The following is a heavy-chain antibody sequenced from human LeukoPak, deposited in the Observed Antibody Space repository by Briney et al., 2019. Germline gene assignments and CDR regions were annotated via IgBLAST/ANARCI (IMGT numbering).Heavy chain of an antibody. CDR1: GGSVSSGSYY. J-gene: IGHJ5*02. V-gene: IGHV4-61*01. Sequence: SETLSLTCTVSGGSVSSGSYYWGWIRQPRGKGLEWIGYIYYSGSTNYNPSLKSRVTISVDTSKSQFSLKLSSVTAADTAVYYCARSKVPATGNWFDPWGQGTLVTVSS. CDR3: ARSKVPATGNWFDP. D-gene: IGHD2-21*02. CDR2: IYYSGST.